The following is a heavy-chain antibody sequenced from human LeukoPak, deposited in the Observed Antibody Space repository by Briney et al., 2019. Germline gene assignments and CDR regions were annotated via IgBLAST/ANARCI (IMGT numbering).Heavy chain of an antibody. D-gene: IGHD6-13*01. J-gene: IGHJ4*02. Sequence: PSETLSLTCAVSGYSLSSGYYWGWIRQPPGEGGEWTGSIYHSGSTYYNPSLNSRATISVDTSKNQYSLKLSSVTAADTAVYYCARLTFGIAAAGTSNFDYWGQGTLVTVSS. CDR2: IYHSGST. CDR1: GYSLSSGYY. CDR3: ARLTFGIAAAGTSNFDY. V-gene: IGHV4-38-2*01.